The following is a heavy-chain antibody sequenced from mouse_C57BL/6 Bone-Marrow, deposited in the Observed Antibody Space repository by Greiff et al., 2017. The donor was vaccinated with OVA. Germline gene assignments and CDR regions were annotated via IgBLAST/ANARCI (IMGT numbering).Heavy chain of an antibody. CDR2: INPSSGYT. J-gene: IGHJ3*01. CDR1: GYTFTSYW. Sequence: VQLQQSGAELAKPGASVKLSCKASGYTFTSYWMHWVKQRPGQGLEWIGYINPSSGYTKYNQKFKDKATLPADKSSSTAYMQLSSLTYEDSAVYYCARRDYGSSLFAYWGQGTLVTVSA. V-gene: IGHV1-7*01. D-gene: IGHD1-1*01. CDR3: ARRDYGSSLFAY.